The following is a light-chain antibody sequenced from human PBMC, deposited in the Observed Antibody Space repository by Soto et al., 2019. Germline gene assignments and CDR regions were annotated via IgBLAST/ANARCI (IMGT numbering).Light chain of an antibody. CDR1: SSDVGGYNY. Sequence: QSALTQPRSVSGSPGQSVTISCTGTSSDVGGYNYVSWYQQHPGKAPKLMIYDVSKRPSGVPDRFSGSNSGNTASLTSSGLQAEDEADYYCCSYAGSYTFGVFGTGTKLTVL. CDR3: CSYAGSYTFGV. J-gene: IGLJ1*01. V-gene: IGLV2-11*01. CDR2: DVS.